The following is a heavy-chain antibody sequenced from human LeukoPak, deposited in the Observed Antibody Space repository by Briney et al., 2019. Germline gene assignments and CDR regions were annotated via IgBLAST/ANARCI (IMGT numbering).Heavy chain of an antibody. J-gene: IGHJ4*02. CDR2: INPNSGGT. V-gene: IGHV1-2*02. CDR3: ARDIGGQSTDTFGY. Sequence: ASVKVSCKASGYTFTGYYMHWVRQAPGQGLEWMGWINPNSGGTNYAQKFQGRVTMTRDTSISTAYMELSRLRSDDTAVYYCARDIGGQSTDTFGYWGQGTLVTVSS. D-gene: IGHD3-10*01. CDR1: GYTFTGYY.